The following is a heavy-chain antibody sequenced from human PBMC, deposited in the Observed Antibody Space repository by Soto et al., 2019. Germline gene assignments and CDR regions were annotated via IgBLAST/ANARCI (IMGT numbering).Heavy chain of an antibody. J-gene: IGHJ4*01. Sequence: PWGPLKLPWAPSGFTSNSYTRAGFRQPPGKGLEWVSSISGSGGSPSYADSVQGRFTISRDNSRNTISLQMNSLRAEDTATYYCAKARCTGNSCYVPDYWGHGSLVTVSP. D-gene: IGHD2-8*02. V-gene: IGHV3-23*01. CDR2: ISGSGGSP. CDR1: GFTSNSYT. CDR3: AKARCTGNSCYVPDY.